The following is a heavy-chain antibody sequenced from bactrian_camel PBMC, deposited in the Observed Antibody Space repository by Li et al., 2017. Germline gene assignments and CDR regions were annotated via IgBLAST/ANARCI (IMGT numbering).Heavy chain of an antibody. CDR1: GATASTNS. CDR2: IYTDGSTDHLPGGSA. J-gene: IGHJ4*01. V-gene: IGHV3S54*01. Sequence: HVQLVESGGGSVQAGGSLRLSCTASGATASTNSVAWFRQAPEKKREGLAVIYTDGSTDHLPGGSAYYADSVKDRFTIFQDKTENTVYLHMASLIPEDTGMEYWAGARFGTCDRPDGQYPFVGRGTQVTVS. D-gene: IGHD5*01.